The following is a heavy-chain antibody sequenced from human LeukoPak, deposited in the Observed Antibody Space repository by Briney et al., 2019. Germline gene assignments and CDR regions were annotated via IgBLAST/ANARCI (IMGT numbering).Heavy chain of an antibody. CDR3: ASAIQSNSVWGSYRYLAADY. V-gene: IGHV1-69*04. J-gene: IGHJ4*02. CDR1: AGTFSSYA. CDR2: IIPILGIA. D-gene: IGHD3-16*02. Sequence: SVKVFCKASAGTFSSYAISWVRQAPGQGLEWMGRIIPILGIANYAQKFQGRVTITADKSTSTAYMELSRLRSEDTAVYYCASAIQSNSVWGSYRYLAADYWGQGTLVSVSS.